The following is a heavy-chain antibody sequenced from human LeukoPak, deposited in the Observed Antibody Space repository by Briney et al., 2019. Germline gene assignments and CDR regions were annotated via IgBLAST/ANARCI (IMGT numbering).Heavy chain of an antibody. V-gene: IGHV4-34*01. Sequence: SETLSLTCAGYGGSFSGYYWSWIRQPPGQGLEWNGEINHSGSTNYNPSLKGRVTISVDTSKNQFSLKLSSVTAADMAVYYCASPPSQSHDACDIWGQGTMVTVSS. CDR3: ASPPSQSHDACDI. J-gene: IGHJ3*02. CDR1: GGSFSGYY. CDR2: INHSGST.